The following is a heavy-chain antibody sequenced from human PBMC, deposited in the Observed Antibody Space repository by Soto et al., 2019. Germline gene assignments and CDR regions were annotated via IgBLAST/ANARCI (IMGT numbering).Heavy chain of an antibody. Sequence: GPPLRLSPSASAFTFSCDPMSGVRRAPGKGLEWVSAISGSGGSTYYADSVKGRFTISRDNSKNTLYLQMNSLRAEDTAVYYRAKDDPKSGWYYFDYWGQGTLVTVSS. D-gene: IGHD6-19*01. CDR3: AKDDPKSGWYYFDY. J-gene: IGHJ4*02. CDR2: ISGSGGST. CDR1: AFTFSCDP. V-gene: IGHV3-23*01.